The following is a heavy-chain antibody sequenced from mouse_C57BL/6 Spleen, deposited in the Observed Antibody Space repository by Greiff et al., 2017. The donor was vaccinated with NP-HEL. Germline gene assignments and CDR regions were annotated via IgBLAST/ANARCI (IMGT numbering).Heavy chain of an antibody. Sequence: QVQLQPSGAELVRPGTSVKLSCKASGYAFTNYLIEWVKQRPGQGLEWIGVINPGSGGTNYNVKFKGKATLTADKSSSTAYMQLSSLTSEDSAVYFCARTYDGYYVGFDYWGQGTTLTVSS. CDR2: INPGSGGT. CDR1: GYAFTNYL. J-gene: IGHJ2*01. D-gene: IGHD2-3*01. V-gene: IGHV1-54*01. CDR3: ARTYDGYYVGFDY.